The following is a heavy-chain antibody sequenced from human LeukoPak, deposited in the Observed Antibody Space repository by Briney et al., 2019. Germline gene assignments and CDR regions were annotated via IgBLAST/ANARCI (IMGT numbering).Heavy chain of an antibody. Sequence: ASVKVSCKASGYTFTSYYMHWVRQAPGQGLEWMGIINPSGGSTSYAQKFQSRVTMTRDTSTSTVYMELSSLRSEDTAVYYCARDLRELPRADAFDIWGQGTMVTVSS. CDR2: INPSGGST. CDR3: ARDLRELPRADAFDI. V-gene: IGHV1-46*03. D-gene: IGHD1-26*01. J-gene: IGHJ3*02. CDR1: GYTFTSYY.